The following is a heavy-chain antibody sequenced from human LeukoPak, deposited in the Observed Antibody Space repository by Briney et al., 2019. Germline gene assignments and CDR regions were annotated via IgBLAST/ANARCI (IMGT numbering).Heavy chain of an antibody. CDR1: GFTFSSYA. CDR2: ISGSGGST. D-gene: IGHD6-13*01. J-gene: IGHJ4*02. CDR3: AKDLDSSSWYPGRTFDY. V-gene: IGHV3-23*01. Sequence: GGSLRLSCAASGFTFSSYAMSWVRQSPGKGLEWVSAISGSGGSTYYADSVKGRFTISRDNSKNTLYLQMNSLRAEDTAVYYCAKDLDSSSWYPGRTFDYWGQGTLVTVSS.